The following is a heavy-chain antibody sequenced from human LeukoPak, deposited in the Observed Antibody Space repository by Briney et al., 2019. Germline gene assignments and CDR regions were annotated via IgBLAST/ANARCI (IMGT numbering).Heavy chain of an antibody. CDR2: IYYSGST. CDR1: GGSISSSSYY. Sequence: PSETLSLTCTVSGGSISSSSYYWGWIRQPPGKGLEWTGSIYYSGSTYYNPSLKSRVTISVDTSKNQFSLKLSSVTAADTAVYYCAREIQYSSGSDYWGQGTLVTVSS. CDR3: AREIQYSSGSDY. D-gene: IGHD6-25*01. J-gene: IGHJ4*02. V-gene: IGHV4-39*07.